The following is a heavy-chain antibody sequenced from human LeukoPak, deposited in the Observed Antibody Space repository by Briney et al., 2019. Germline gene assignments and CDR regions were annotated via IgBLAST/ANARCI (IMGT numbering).Heavy chain of an antibody. CDR2: ISSNGGST. Sequence: GGSLRLSCAASGFTFSSYAMHWVRQAPGKGLEYVSAISSNGGSTYYANSVKGRFTISRDNSKNTLYLQMGSLRAEDMAVYYCARDAPYCSSTSCYSDYWGQGTLSPSPQ. CDR1: GFTFSSYA. CDR3: ARDAPYCSSTSCYSDY. V-gene: IGHV3-64*01. D-gene: IGHD2-2*01. J-gene: IGHJ4*02.